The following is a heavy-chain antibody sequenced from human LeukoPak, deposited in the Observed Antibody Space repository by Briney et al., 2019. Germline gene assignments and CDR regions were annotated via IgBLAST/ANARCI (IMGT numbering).Heavy chain of an antibody. Sequence: SETLSLTCIVSGGSISSSSYYWGWIRQPPGKGLEWIGSIYYSGSTYYNPSLKSRVTISVDTSKNQFSLKLSSVTAADTAVYYCARRGFTIFGVWFDPWGQGTLVTVSS. D-gene: IGHD3-3*01. J-gene: IGHJ5*02. V-gene: IGHV4-39*01. CDR3: ARRGFTIFGVWFDP. CDR2: IYYSGST. CDR1: GGSISSSSYY.